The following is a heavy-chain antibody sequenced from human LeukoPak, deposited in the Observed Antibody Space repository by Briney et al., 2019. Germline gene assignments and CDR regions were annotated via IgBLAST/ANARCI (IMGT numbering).Heavy chain of an antibody. Sequence: ASVKVSCKASGYTFTGYYMHWVRQAPGQGLEWTGRINPNSGGTNYAQKFQGRVTMTRDTSISTAYMELSRLRSDDTAVYYCARDKGEMATITHLSYWGQGTLVTVSS. CDR3: ARDKGEMATITHLSY. V-gene: IGHV1-2*06. CDR1: GYTFTGYY. CDR2: INPNSGGT. J-gene: IGHJ4*02. D-gene: IGHD5-24*01.